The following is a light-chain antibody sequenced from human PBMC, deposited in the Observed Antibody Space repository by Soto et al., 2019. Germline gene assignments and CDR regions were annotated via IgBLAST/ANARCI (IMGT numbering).Light chain of an antibody. J-gene: IGKJ1*01. CDR2: GAS. CDR1: QTVGNNY. Sequence: EIVFTQSPGTLSLSPGDGATLSCRASQTVGNNYLAWYQHRIGQPPRLLLHGASSRATGILDRFSGSGSGTEFTLTIGRLEPEDFAVYHCQQYDRLPRTFGQGTKVDIK. CDR3: QQYDRLPRT. V-gene: IGKV3-20*01.